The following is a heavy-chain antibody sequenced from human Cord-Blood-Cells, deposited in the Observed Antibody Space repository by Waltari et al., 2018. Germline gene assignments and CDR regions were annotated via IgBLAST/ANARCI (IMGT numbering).Heavy chain of an antibody. CDR2: TNPNGGGT. CDR1: GYTFTGYY. V-gene: IGHV1-2*02. D-gene: IGHD1-26*01. Sequence: QVQLVQSGAEVKKPGASVKVSCKASGYTFTGYYMHWVRQAPGQGLEWMGWTNPNGGGTNDAQKFKGRVTMTRDTSISTAYMGLSRLGSNDTAVYYCAGGGSYFDYWGQGTLVTVSS. CDR3: AGGGSYFDY. J-gene: IGHJ4*02.